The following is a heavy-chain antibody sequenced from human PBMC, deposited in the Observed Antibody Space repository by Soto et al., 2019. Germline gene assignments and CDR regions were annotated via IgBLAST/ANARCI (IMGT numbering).Heavy chain of an antibody. V-gene: IGHV3-30*18. CDR3: AKGGRQWLVTSDFNY. J-gene: IGHJ4*02. Sequence: VQLVESGGGVVQPGRSLRLSCAASGFTFSDYAMHWVRQAPGKGLEWVAVVSHDGSNTHYADSVKGRFTISRDSSKNTVYLELTSLRAEDTAVYYCAKGGRQWLVTSDFNYWGQGAVVNVSS. CDR2: VSHDGSNT. CDR1: GFTFSDYA. D-gene: IGHD6-19*01.